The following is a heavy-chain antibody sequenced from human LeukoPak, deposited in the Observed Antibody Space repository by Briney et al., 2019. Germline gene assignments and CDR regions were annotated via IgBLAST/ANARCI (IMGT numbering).Heavy chain of an antibody. CDR3: AGGPWLAYFDY. CDR1: GGSISSYY. V-gene: IGHV4-59*01. CDR2: IYYSGST. J-gene: IGHJ4*02. Sequence: RPSETLSLTWTVAGGSISSYYWSWIRQPPGKGLEWIGYIYYSGSTNYNPSLKSRVTISVDTSKNQFSLKLTSVTAADTAVYYCAGGPWLAYFDYWGQGTLVTVSS. D-gene: IGHD6-19*01.